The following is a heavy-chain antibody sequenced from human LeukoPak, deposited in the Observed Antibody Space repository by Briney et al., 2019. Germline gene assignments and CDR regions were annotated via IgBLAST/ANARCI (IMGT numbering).Heavy chain of an antibody. Sequence: GGSLRLSCTASGFTFSDYYISWIRQAPGRGLEWLSYVSQSGSTIYYADSVKGRFTISRDNGKKTLYLQMNSLRAEDTGMYYCAREGHTYGSDYWGQGTLVTVSS. D-gene: IGHD3-10*01. V-gene: IGHV3-11*01. CDR2: VSQSGSTI. CDR3: AREGHTYGSDY. J-gene: IGHJ4*02. CDR1: GFTFSDYY.